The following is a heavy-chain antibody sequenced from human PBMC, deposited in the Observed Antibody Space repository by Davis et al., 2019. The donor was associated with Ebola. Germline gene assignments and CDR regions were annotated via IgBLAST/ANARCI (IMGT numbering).Heavy chain of an antibody. Sequence: AASVKVSCKTSGYTFSSYVIHWVRQAPGQGLEWMGWINADNGDTKYSQKLQGRVTITRDTSASTAYMELRSLRSQDTAVYYCAIIVDPLVWELVDVWGQGTTVNVSS. V-gene: IGHV1-3*01. CDR2: INADNGDT. D-gene: IGHD2-15*01. CDR1: GYTFSSYV. J-gene: IGHJ6*02. CDR3: AIIVDPLVWELVDV.